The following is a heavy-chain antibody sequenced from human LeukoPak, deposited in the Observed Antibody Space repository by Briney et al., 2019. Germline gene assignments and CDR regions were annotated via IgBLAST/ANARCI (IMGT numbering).Heavy chain of an antibody. CDR3: ARAFSTYYYDSSGSYFDY. CDR2: IIPIFGTA. D-gene: IGHD3-22*01. V-gene: IGHV1-69*13. CDR1: GGTFSSYA. J-gene: IGHJ4*02. Sequence: ASVKVSCKASGGTFSSYAISWVRQAPGQGLEWIGGIIPIFGTANYVQKFQGRVTITADESTSTAYMELSSLRSEDTAVYYCARAFSTYYYDSSGSYFDYWGQGTLVTVSS.